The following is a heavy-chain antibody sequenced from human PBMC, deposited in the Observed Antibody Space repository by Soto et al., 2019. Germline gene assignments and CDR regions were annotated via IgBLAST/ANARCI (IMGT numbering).Heavy chain of an antibody. D-gene: IGHD2-21*01. J-gene: IGHJ6*03. CDR2: ISGSGGST. CDR3: AKSEVIAIPTYYYYYMDV. Sequence: GGSLRLSCAASGFTFSSYAMSWVRQAPGKGLEWVSAISGSGGSTYYADSVKGRFTISRDNSKNTLYLQMNSLRAEDTAVYYCAKSEVIAIPTYYYYYMDVWGKGTTVTVSS. V-gene: IGHV3-23*01. CDR1: GFTFSSYA.